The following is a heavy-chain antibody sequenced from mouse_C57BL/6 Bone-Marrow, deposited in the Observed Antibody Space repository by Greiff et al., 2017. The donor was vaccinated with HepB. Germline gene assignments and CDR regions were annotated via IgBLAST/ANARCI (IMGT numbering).Heavy chain of an antibody. CDR3: AREGWDRYFDY. CDR2: ISYDGSN. CDR1: GYSITSGYY. Sequence: VQLKQSGPGLVKPSQSLSLTCSVTGYSITSGYYWNWIRQFPGNKLEWMGYISYDGSNNYNPSLKNRISITRDTSKNQFFLKLNSVTTKITATYYYAREGWDRYFDYWGQGTTLTVSS. J-gene: IGHJ2*01. V-gene: IGHV3-6*01. D-gene: IGHD3-3*01.